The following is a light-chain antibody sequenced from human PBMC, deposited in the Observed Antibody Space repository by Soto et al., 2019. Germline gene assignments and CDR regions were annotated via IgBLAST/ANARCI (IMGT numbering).Light chain of an antibody. V-gene: IGKV3-20*01. J-gene: IGKJ5*01. CDR1: QSVSSSY. Sequence: ESGLTQSPGTLSLSPGERATLSCRASQSVSSSYLAWYQQKPGQAPRLLIYGASSRATGIPDRFSGSGSGTDFTLTISRLAPEDFAVYYCHQYGGSPPVTFGQGTRLEIK. CDR2: GAS. CDR3: HQYGGSPPVT.